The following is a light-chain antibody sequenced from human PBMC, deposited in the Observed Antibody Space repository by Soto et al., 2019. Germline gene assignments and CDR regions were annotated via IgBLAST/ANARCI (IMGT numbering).Light chain of an antibody. CDR2: GAS. J-gene: IGKJ4*01. CDR1: QSVSSSY. Sequence: EIVLTQSPGTLSLSPGERATLSCRASQSVSSSYLAWYQQKPGQAPRLLIYGASSRATGIPDRFSGSGSGTDFPLTISRLEPEDFAVYYCQQYGSSPRGTFGGGTKVEIK. CDR3: QQYGSSPRGT. V-gene: IGKV3-20*01.